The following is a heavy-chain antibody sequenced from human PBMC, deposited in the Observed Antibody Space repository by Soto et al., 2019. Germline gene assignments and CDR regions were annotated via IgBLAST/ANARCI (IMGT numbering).Heavy chain of an antibody. CDR2: IYHSGIT. J-gene: IGHJ4*02. CDR1: GGSISSSNW. CDR3: ARASATVAAAAIFDY. D-gene: IGHD6-13*01. V-gene: IGHV4-4*02. Sequence: QVQLQESGPGLVKPSGTLSLTCAVSGGSISSSNWWNWVRQPPGKGLEWIGEIYHSGITSYNPSLNSRVTISLDKSKNQFSLKLSSVTAADTAVYYCARASATVAAAAIFDYWGQGTLVTVSS.